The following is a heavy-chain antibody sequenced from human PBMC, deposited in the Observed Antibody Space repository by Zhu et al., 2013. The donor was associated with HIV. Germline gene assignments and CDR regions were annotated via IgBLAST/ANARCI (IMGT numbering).Heavy chain of an antibody. Sequence: VQLVQSGAEVKKPGASVKVSCKASGYTFTSYGISWVRQAPGQGLEWMGWISAYNGNTNYAQKLQGRVTMTTDTSTSTAYMELRSLRSDDTAVYYCARDRRYCSGGSCRHTPNWYFDLWGRGTLVTVSS. V-gene: IGHV1-18*01. CDR3: ARDRRYCSGGSCRHTPNWYFDL. CDR1: GYTFTSYG. CDR2: ISAYNGNT. D-gene: IGHD2-15*01. J-gene: IGHJ2*01.